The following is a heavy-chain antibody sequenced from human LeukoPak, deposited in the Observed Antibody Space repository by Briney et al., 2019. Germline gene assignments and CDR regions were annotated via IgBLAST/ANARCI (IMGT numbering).Heavy chain of an antibody. CDR1: GFTFSSYT. Sequence: GGSLRLSCAASGFTFSSYTMNWVRQAPGKGLEWVSSISSSTTYIYYADSVKGRFTISRDNAKNSLYLQMNSLRAEDTALYYCARGSIVATIGAFDYWGQGTLVAVSS. D-gene: IGHD5-12*01. J-gene: IGHJ4*02. CDR2: ISSSTTYI. V-gene: IGHV3-21*04. CDR3: ARGSIVATIGAFDY.